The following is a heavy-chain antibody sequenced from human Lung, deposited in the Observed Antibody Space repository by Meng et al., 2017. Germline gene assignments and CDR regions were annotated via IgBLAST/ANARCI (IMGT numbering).Heavy chain of an antibody. D-gene: IGHD6-19*01. V-gene: IGHV4-34*12. Sequence: QVHSHRWGAGLLKPSETLSLPCASYGGSFSGYYWSWIRQPPGKGLEWIGEIIDSGSTNYNPSLKNRVTISVDTSKNQFSLRVTSVTAADRAVYYCVRRTYSSGWYFDYWGQGTLVTVSS. J-gene: IGHJ4*02. CDR2: IIDSGST. CDR1: GGSFSGYY. CDR3: VRRTYSSGWYFDY.